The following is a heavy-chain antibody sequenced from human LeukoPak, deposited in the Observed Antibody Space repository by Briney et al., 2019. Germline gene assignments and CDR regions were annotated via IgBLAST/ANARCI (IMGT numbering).Heavy chain of an antibody. J-gene: IGHJ4*02. D-gene: IGHD6-13*01. CDR2: ISTSSDTI. Sequence: GGSLRLFCGASGFTFSTYSMNWVRQAPGKGLEWISYISTSSDTIYYADSVKGRFTISRDNVKNSLYLQMNSLRDEDTAVYYCARDMFTNTWYVLDYWGQGTLVTVSS. CDR3: ARDMFTNTWYVLDY. CDR1: GFTFSTYS. V-gene: IGHV3-48*02.